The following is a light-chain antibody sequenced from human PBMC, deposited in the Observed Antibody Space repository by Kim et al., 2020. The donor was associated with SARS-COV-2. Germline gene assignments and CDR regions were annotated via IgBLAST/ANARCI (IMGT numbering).Light chain of an antibody. CDR3: QKSDSAPWT. V-gene: IGKV1-27*01. CDR1: QGISNY. CDR2: AAS. J-gene: IGKJ1*01. Sequence: DIQMTQSPPSLSASVGDRVTITCRASQGISNYIAWYQQRPGRVPNLLIYAASTLQSGVPSRFSGSGSGTDFTLTISSLQPEDVATYYCQKSDSAPWTCDRGTKVGIK.